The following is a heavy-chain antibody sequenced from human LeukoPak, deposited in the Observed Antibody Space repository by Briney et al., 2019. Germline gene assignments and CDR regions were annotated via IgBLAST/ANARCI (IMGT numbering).Heavy chain of an antibody. CDR1: GYTFTSYY. Sequence: ASVKVSCKASGYTFTSYYMYWVRQVPGQGLEWMGIINPNRGSTSYAQKFQGRVTMTRDMSTSTVYMELSSLRSEDTAVYYCATGGHVRVYDSSACYGHYWGQGTLVTVSS. V-gene: IGHV1-46*01. CDR2: INPNRGST. D-gene: IGHD3-22*01. J-gene: IGHJ4*02. CDR3: ATGGHVRVYDSSACYGHY.